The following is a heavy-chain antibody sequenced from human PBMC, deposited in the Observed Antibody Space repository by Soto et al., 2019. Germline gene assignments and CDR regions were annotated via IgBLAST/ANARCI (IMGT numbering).Heavy chain of an antibody. Sequence: SETLSLTCTVSGGSISSYYWSWIRQPPGKGLEWIGYIYYSGSTNYNPSLKSRVTISVDKSKNQFSLKLSSVTAADTAVYYCAREETYYYDSSPSVYFEYWGQGTLVTVSS. V-gene: IGHV4-59*12. CDR2: IYYSGST. CDR1: GGSISSYY. J-gene: IGHJ4*02. D-gene: IGHD3-22*01. CDR3: AREETYYYDSSPSVYFEY.